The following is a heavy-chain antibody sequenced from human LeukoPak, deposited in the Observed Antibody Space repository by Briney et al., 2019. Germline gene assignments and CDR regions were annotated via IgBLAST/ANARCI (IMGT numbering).Heavy chain of an antibody. Sequence: SVKVSCKASGGTFSSYAISWVRQAPGQRLEWMGGIIPIFGTANYAQKFQGRVTITADESTSTAYMELSSLRSEDTAVYYCARAPYYYDSSGPVILLDYYMDVWGKGTTVTVSS. D-gene: IGHD3-22*01. CDR3: ARAPYYYDSSGPVILLDYYMDV. V-gene: IGHV1-69*01. J-gene: IGHJ6*03. CDR2: IIPIFGTA. CDR1: GGTFSSYA.